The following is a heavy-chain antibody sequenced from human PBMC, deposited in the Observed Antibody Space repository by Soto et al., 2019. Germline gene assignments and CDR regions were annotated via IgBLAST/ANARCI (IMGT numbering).Heavy chain of an antibody. Sequence: QVQLQESGPGLVKPTQTLSLTCTVSGGSISSGGYYWSWIRQHPGKGLEWIGYIYYSGSTYYNPSLKSRFTIAVDASKNQCSLKLSSVTAADRAVYYCARDGGDQGGSWFDPWGQGTLVTVSS. J-gene: IGHJ5*02. D-gene: IGHD2-21*01. CDR3: ARDGGDQGGSWFDP. CDR1: GGSISSGGYY. V-gene: IGHV4-31*03. CDR2: IYYSGST.